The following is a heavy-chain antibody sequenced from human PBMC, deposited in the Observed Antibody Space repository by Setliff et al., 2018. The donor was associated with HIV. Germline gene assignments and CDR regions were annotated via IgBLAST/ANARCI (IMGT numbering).Heavy chain of an antibody. V-gene: IGHV4-59*11. D-gene: IGHD4-17*01. Sequence: PSETLSLTCTVSGGSISSHYWSWIRQPPGKGLEWIGSSYYSGSTNYNPSLKSRVTIAVDTSKNQFSLKLRSLTAADTAVYYCARVGYGDISGLDYWGQGTLVTVSS. CDR3: ARVGYGDISGLDY. J-gene: IGHJ4*02. CDR2: SYYSGST. CDR1: GGSISSHY.